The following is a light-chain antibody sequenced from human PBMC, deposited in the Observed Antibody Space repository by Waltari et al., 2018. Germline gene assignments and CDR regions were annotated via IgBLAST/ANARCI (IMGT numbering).Light chain of an antibody. Sequence: QSALTQPASVSGSPGPSMTISCTGTSRDVWSSKHISWYQQHPGKAPKLMIYEGSKRPSGVSNRFSGSKSGNTAALTISGLQAEDEADYYCCSHAGSSTLFGGGTKLTVL. J-gene: IGLJ2*01. CDR1: SRDVWSSKH. CDR2: EGS. CDR3: CSHAGSSTL. V-gene: IGLV2-23*01.